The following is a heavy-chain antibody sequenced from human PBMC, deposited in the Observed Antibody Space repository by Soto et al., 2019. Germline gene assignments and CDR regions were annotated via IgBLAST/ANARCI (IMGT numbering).Heavy chain of an antibody. J-gene: IGHJ6*02. CDR1: GDSISSGGYY. Sequence: QVQLQESGPGLVKPSQTLSLSCTVSGDSISSGGYYWSWIRQHPGKGLEWVGYIYYSGTTYYNPSLESRVTISLDTSNNQFSLNLSSVTAADTAVYHCARGNYYYYAMDVWGQGTTVTVSS. CDR3: ARGNYYYYAMDV. V-gene: IGHV4-31*03. CDR2: IYYSGTT.